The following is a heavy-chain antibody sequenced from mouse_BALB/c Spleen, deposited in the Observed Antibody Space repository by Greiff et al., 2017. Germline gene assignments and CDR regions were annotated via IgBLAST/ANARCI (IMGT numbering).Heavy chain of an antibody. CDR3: ARGVTTRAMDY. J-gene: IGHJ4*01. CDR1: GYTFTDYA. Sequence: VQLQQSGAELVRPGVSVKISCKGSGYTFTDYAMHWVKQSHAKSLEWIGVISTYYGDASYNQKFKGKATMTVDKSSSTAYMELARLTSEDSAIYYCARGVTTRAMDYWGQGTSVTVSS. V-gene: IGHV1S137*01. D-gene: IGHD2-1*01. CDR2: ISTYYGDA.